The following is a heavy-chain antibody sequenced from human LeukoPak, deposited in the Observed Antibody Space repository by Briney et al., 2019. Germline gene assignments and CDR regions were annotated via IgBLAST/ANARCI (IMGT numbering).Heavy chain of an antibody. V-gene: IGHV3-30*18. J-gene: IGHJ3*02. D-gene: IGHD6-13*01. CDR3: AKARSIAAVFDAFDI. Sequence: GGSLRLSCAASGFIFSSYGMHWVRQAPGKGLEWVAFMSSDGSNKYYADSVKGRFIISRHNSKNTLYLEMNSLRAEDTAVYYCAKARSIAAVFDAFDIWGQGTMVTVSS. CDR2: MSSDGSNK. CDR1: GFIFSSYG.